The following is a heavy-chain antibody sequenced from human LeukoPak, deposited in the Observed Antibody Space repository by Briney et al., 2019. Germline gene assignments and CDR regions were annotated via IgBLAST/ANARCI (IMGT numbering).Heavy chain of an antibody. V-gene: IGHV5-10-1*01. CDR1: GYSFTSYW. CDR2: IDPSDSYT. CDR3: ARRGYDSSGYYPPTDYFDY. Sequence: GESLRISCKGSGYSFTSYWISWVRQMPGKGLEWMGRIDPSDSYTNYSPSFQGHVTISADKSISTAYLQWSSLKASDTAMYYCARRGYDSSGYYPPTDYFDYWGQGTLVTVSS. J-gene: IGHJ4*02. D-gene: IGHD3-22*01.